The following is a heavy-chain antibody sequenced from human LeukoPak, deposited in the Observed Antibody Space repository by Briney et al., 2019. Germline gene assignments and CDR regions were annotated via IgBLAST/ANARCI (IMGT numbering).Heavy chain of an antibody. CDR2: IKQDGSEK. CDR3: ARDYGGSSPFDY. CDR1: GFTVSSNY. D-gene: IGHD4-23*01. J-gene: IGHJ4*02. Sequence: GGSLRLSCAASGFTVSSNYMSWVRQAPGKGLEWVANIKQDGSEKYYVDSVKGRFTISRDNAKNSLYLQMNSLRAEDTAVYYCARDYGGSSPFDYWGQGTLVTVSS. V-gene: IGHV3-7*01.